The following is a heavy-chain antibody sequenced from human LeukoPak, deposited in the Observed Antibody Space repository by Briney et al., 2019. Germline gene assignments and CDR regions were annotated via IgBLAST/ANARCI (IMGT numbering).Heavy chain of an antibody. D-gene: IGHD6-13*01. V-gene: IGHV3-21*01. CDR3: ARAAIAAARIYYYMDV. CDR1: GFTFSSYS. J-gene: IGHJ6*03. CDR2: ISTSSSYI. Sequence: GGSLRLSCAASGFTFSSYSMNWVRQAPGKRLEWVSFISTSSSYIHNTDSVKGRFTISRDNAENSLYLQMNSLRAEDTAVYYCARAAIAAARIYYYMDVWGKGTTVTVSS.